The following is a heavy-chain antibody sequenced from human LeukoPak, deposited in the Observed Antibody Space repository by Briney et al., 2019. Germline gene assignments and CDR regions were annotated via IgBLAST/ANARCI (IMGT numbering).Heavy chain of an antibody. CDR2: ISSSGSTI. CDR3: ARDEYYDSSGYTS. D-gene: IGHD3-22*01. J-gene: IGHJ4*02. Sequence: GGSLRLSCAGSGFTFSSYSMTWVRQAPGKGVEWLSYISSSGSTIYYADSVKGRFTISRDNAKNSLYLQMNSLGAEDTAVYYCARDEYYDSSGYTSWGQGTLVTVSS. V-gene: IGHV3-48*01. CDR1: GFTFSSYS.